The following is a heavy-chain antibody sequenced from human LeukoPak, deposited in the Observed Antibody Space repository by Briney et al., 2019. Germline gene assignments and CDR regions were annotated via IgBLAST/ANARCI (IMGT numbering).Heavy chain of an antibody. CDR3: ARDRDSSGYYYDAGY. J-gene: IGHJ4*02. CDR1: GCTFTSYG. D-gene: IGHD3-22*01. CDR2: ISAYNGNT. V-gene: IGHV1-18*01. Sequence: GASVKVSCKASGCTFTSYGISWVRQAPGQGLEWMGWISAYNGNTNYAQKLQGRVTMTTDTSTSTAYMELRSLRSDDTAVYYCARDRDSSGYYYDAGYWGQGTLVTVSS.